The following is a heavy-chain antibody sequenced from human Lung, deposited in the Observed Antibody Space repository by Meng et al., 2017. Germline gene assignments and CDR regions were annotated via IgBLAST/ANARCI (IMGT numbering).Heavy chain of an antibody. J-gene: IGHJ4*02. Sequence: QGRLQAWGAGLVTPSEALSLTCGVACGFISDCYWSWIRHPPGKGLEWIGEINHSGSTNYNPSLESRATISVDTSQNNLSLKLSSVTAADSAVYYCARGPTTMAHDFDYWGQGTLVTVSS. CDR3: ARGPTTMAHDFDY. CDR2: INHSGST. D-gene: IGHD4-11*01. CDR1: CGFISDCY. V-gene: IGHV4-34*01.